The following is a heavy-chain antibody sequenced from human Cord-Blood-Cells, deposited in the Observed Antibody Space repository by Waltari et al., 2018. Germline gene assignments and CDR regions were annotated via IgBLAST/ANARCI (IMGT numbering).Heavy chain of an antibody. CDR2: MNPNSCNT. J-gene: IGHJ4*02. CDR3: ARGGYDFWSGYYPLDY. CDR1: GYTFTSID. Sequence: QVQLVQSGAEVTKPGASVMVSCKASGYTFTSIDINWVRQATGHGLEWMGWMNPNSCNTGYAQKFQGRVTITRNTSISTAYMELSSLRSEDTVVYYCARGGYDFWSGYYPLDYWGQGTLVTVSS. D-gene: IGHD3-3*01. V-gene: IGHV1-8*03.